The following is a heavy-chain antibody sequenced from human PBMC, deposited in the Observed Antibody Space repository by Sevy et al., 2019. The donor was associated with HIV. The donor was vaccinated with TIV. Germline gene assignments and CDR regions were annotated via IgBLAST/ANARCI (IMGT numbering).Heavy chain of an antibody. J-gene: IGHJ6*02. V-gene: IGHV1-18*01. CDR2: INPHNGNT. Sequence: ASVKVSCKASGYTFNNFGISWVRQAPGQGLEWMGWINPHNGNTKYAQKFQGRVTMTTDTSTSTGNMERRSLRSEDTAVYYCARELKYDFWSGYPIYYYYGMDVWGQGTTVTVSS. CDR1: GYTFNNFG. CDR3: ARELKYDFWSGYPIYYYYGMDV. D-gene: IGHD3-3*01.